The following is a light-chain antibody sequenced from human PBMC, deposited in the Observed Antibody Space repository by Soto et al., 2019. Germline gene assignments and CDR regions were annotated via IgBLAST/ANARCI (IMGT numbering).Light chain of an antibody. V-gene: IGLV2-14*01. Sequence: QSVLTQPASVSGSPGQSITISCTGSSSDVGAYNFVSWYQHHPGKAPKLILYEVTTRPSGVSSRFSGSKSGNTASLTISGLQDDDEANYYCSSYTSSNTPYVFGTGIKVTVL. CDR1: SSDVGAYNF. J-gene: IGLJ1*01. CDR2: EVT. CDR3: SSYTSSNTPYV.